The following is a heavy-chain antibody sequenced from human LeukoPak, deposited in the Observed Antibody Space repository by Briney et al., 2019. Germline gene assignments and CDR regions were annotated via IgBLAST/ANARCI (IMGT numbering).Heavy chain of an antibody. D-gene: IGHD3-22*01. CDR3: ARGVKYYYDSSGTLPFY. J-gene: IGHJ4*02. V-gene: IGHV1-46*01. CDR2: INPSGGST. Sequence: ASVKVSCKASGYTFTSYYMHWVRQAPGQGLEWMGIINPSGGSTSYAQKFQGRVTMTRDMSTSTVYMELSSLRSEDTAVYYCARGVKYYYDSSGTLPFYWGQGTLVTVSS. CDR1: GYTFTSYY.